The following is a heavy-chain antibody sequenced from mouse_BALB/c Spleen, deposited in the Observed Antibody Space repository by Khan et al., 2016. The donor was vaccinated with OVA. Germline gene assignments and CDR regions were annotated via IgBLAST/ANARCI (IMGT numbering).Heavy chain of an antibody. CDR1: GYTFTNYG. CDR3: ARGSSRAMDY. CDR2: IYTYTGEP. D-gene: IGHD1-1*01. Sequence: QIQLVQSGPELKKPGETVKISCKASGYTFTNYGMNWVKQAPGKGLKWMGWIYTYTGEPTYADDFKGRFAFSLESSASTAFLQINNHTNDDTATXFCARGSSRAMDYWGQGTSVTVSS. J-gene: IGHJ4*01. V-gene: IGHV9-3-1*01.